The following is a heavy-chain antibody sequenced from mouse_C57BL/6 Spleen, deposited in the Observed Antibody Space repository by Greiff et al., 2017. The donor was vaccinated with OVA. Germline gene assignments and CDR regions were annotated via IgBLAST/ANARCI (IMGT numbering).Heavy chain of an antibody. CDR1: GYTFTDYN. J-gene: IGHJ4*01. V-gene: IGHV1-18*01. CDR3: ARSVYYYGSSPYAMDY. D-gene: IGHD1-1*01. Sequence: EVHLVESGPELVKPGASVKIPCKASGYTFTDYNMDWVKQSHGKSLEWIGDINPNNGGTIYNQKFKGKATLTVDKSSSTAYMELRSLTAEDTAVYYCARSVYYYGSSPYAMDYWGQGTSVTVSS. CDR2: INPNNGGT.